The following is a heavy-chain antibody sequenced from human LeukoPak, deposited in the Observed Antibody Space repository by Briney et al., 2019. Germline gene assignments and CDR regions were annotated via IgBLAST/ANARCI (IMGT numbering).Heavy chain of an antibody. V-gene: IGHV3-11*01. D-gene: IGHD3-3*01. Sequence: PGGSLRLSCEASGFIFGDYYMNWIRQAPGKGPEWISFISRQGNTIYYAASVRGRFTISRDNAKNSLYLQTNSLRAEDTAVYYCARDLGDNYTPERLTPWGQGTLVTVSS. CDR1: GFIFGDYY. CDR2: ISRQGNTI. J-gene: IGHJ5*02. CDR3: ARDLGDNYTPERLTP.